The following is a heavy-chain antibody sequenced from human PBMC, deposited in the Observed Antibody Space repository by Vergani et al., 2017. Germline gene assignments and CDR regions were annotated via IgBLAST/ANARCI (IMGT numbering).Heavy chain of an antibody. J-gene: IGHJ4*02. CDR3: ARAHDRWYHTGFDY. V-gene: IGHV4-59*01. CDR2: IYYSGST. D-gene: IGHD4-23*01. Sequence: QVQLQESGPGLVKPSETLSLTCTVSGGSISSYYWSWIRQPPGKGLEWIGYIYYSGSTNYNPSLKSRVTISVDTSKNQFSLKLSSVTDADTAVYYCARAHDRWYHTGFDYWGQGTLVTVSS. CDR1: GGSISSYY.